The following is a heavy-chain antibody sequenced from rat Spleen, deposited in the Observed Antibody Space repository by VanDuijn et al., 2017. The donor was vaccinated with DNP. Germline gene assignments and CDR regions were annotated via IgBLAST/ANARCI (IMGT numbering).Heavy chain of an antibody. CDR3: ARGGDGYDY. D-gene: IGHD1-12*03. J-gene: IGHJ2*01. CDR2: ITKTGNSA. V-gene: IGHV5-31*01. CDR1: GFNFNDHW. Sequence: EVKLVESGGGLVQPGRSLKLSCAASGFNFNDHWMGWVRQAPGKGLEWVASITKTGNSAYYPDSVKGRFTISRDNAKSTLYLQMDSLRSEETATYYCARGGDGYDYWGQGVMVTVSS.